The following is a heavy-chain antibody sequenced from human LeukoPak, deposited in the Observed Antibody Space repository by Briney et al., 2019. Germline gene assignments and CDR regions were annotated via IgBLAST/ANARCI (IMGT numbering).Heavy chain of an antibody. CDR2: FDPEDGET. V-gene: IGHV1-24*01. Sequence: SVXVSCKVSGYTLIELSMHWVRQAPGKGXXWMGGFDPEDGETIYAQKFQGRVTMTEDTSTDTAYMELSSLRSEDTAVYYCARGVYGDYYDSSDPYYFDYWGQGTLVTVSS. J-gene: IGHJ4*02. CDR1: GYTLIELS. CDR3: ARGVYGDYYDSSDPYYFDY. D-gene: IGHD3-22*01.